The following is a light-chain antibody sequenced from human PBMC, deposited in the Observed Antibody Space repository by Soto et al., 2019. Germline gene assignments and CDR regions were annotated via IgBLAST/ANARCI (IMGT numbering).Light chain of an antibody. V-gene: IGLV2-14*01. CDR3: SAYTSSSTYVV. CDR2: EVS. CDR1: SSDVGSYNY. J-gene: IGLJ2*01. Sequence: QSALTQPASVSGSPGQSITISCTGTSSDVGSYNYVSWYQQHPGKAPKLMIYEVSDRPSGISSRFSGSKSGNTASLTISGLQTEDEADYYCSAYTSSSTYVVFGGGTQLTVL.